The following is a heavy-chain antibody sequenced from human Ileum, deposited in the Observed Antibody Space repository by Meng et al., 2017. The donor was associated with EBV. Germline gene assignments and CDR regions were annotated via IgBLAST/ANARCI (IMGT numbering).Heavy chain of an antibody. V-gene: IGHV4-4*02. Sequence: VRLPEHDPGLVKPSGTLSHTCGVSGDSIISTDTWWSWVRQPPGKGLEWIGEIFHAGNTNYNPSLKSQVTMSVDTSKNQFSLNLSSVTAADSAVYYCARGSHYTWDVWGQGTLVTVSS. D-gene: IGHD3-16*01. CDR2: IFHAGNT. J-gene: IGHJ4*02. CDR3: ARGSHYTWDV. CDR1: GDSIISTDTW.